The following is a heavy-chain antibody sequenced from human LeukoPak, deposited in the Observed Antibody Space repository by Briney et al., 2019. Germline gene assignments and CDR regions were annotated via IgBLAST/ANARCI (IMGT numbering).Heavy chain of an antibody. CDR2: IYYSGST. Sequence: PSETLSLTCTVSGGSISSYYWSWIRQPPGKGLEWIGYIYYSGSTYYNPSLKSRVTMSVDTSKNQFSLKLSSVTAVDTAVYYCAATYLSSTSWEAMDVWGKGTTVIVSS. V-gene: IGHV4-59*04. D-gene: IGHD2-2*01. J-gene: IGHJ6*04. CDR1: GGSISSYY. CDR3: AATYLSSTSWEAMDV.